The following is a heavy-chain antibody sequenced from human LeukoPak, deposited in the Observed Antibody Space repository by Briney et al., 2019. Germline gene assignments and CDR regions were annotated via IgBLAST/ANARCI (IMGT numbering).Heavy chain of an antibody. V-gene: IGHV3-23*01. CDR2: TISSGGGT. CDR3: AKDFSGSSSSHRVDD. J-gene: IGHJ4*02. Sequence: LSGGSLRLSCAASGFTFSNYAMSWVRQAPGKGLEWVSGTISSGGGTSYAHSVKGRFTISRDNSKNTLYLQMNSLRADDSAIYYCAKDFSGSSSSHRVDDWGQGTLVTVSS. D-gene: IGHD6-6*01. CDR1: GFTFSNYA.